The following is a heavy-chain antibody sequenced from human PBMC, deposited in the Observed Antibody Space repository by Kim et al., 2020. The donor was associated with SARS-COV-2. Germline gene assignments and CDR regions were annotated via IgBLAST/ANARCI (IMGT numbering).Heavy chain of an antibody. V-gene: IGHV4-4*07. CDR3: ARSDWTTVTSSNWFDP. Sequence: SETLSLTCTVSGGSISSYYWSWIRQPAGKGLEWIGRIYASGSTSYNPSLKSRVTMSVDTSKNQFSLKLSSVTAADTAMYYCARSDWTTVTSSNWFDPWGQGTLVTVSS. CDR2: IYASGST. J-gene: IGHJ5*02. D-gene: IGHD4-17*01. CDR1: GGSISSYY.